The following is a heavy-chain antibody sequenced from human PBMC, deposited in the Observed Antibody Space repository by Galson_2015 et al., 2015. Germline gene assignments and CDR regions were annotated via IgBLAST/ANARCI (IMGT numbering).Heavy chain of an antibody. V-gene: IGHV3-74*01. CDR3: AGYYDSSEGWFDP. J-gene: IGHJ5*02. D-gene: IGHD3-22*01. CDR1: GFTFSSYA. Sequence: SLRLSCAASGFTFSSYAMSWVRHAPGKGLVWVSRINSDGSSTSYADSVKGRFTISRDNAKNTLYLQMNSLRAEDTAVYYCAGYYDSSEGWFDPWGQGTLVTVSS. CDR2: INSDGSST.